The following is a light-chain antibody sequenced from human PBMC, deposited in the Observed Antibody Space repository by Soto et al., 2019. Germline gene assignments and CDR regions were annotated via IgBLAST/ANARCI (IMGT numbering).Light chain of an antibody. CDR3: QQSYSTSPT. J-gene: IGKJ1*01. CDR1: QSISSY. CDR2: AAS. Sequence: DIQMTQSPSSLSASVGDRVTITCRASQSISSYLNWYQQKPGKAPKLLIYAASSLESGVPSRFSGSGSGTDFTLTISSLQPEDFATYYCQQSYSTSPTFGRGTKVEIK. V-gene: IGKV1-39*01.